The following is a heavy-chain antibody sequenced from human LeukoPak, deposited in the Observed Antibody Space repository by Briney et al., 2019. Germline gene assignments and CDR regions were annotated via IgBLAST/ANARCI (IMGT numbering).Heavy chain of an antibody. J-gene: IGHJ3*02. CDR1: GFTFSSYA. Sequence: GGSLRLSCAASGFTFSSYAMSWVRQAPGKGLEWVSAISGSGGSTYYADSVKGRFTNSRDNSKNTLYLQMNSLRAEDTAVYYCAKDEDYDILTGLDAFDIWGQGTMVTVSS. CDR3: AKDEDYDILTGLDAFDI. CDR2: ISGSGGST. V-gene: IGHV3-23*01. D-gene: IGHD3-9*01.